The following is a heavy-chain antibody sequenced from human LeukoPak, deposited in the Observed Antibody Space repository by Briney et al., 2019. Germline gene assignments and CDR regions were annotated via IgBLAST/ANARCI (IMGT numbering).Heavy chain of an antibody. D-gene: IGHD6-19*01. CDR1: GFTFSSYW. J-gene: IGHJ4*02. V-gene: IGHV3-7*01. Sequence: GGSLRLSCVGSGFTFSSYWMSWVRQAPGKGLEWVANIKQDESERNYVDSVKGRFTISRDNAKNSLYLQMNSLRAEDTAVYYCAKSLPGIAVAASFGYWGQGTLVTVSP. CDR2: IKQDESER. CDR3: AKSLPGIAVAASFGY.